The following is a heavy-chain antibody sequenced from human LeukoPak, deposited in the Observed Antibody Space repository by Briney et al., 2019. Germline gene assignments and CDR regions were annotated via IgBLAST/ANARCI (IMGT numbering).Heavy chain of an antibody. D-gene: IGHD3-22*01. Sequence: ASVKVSCKASGYTFTSYGISWVRQAPGQGLEWMGWISAYNGNTNYAQKFQGRVTITTDESTSTAYMELSSLRSEDTAVYYCARATMIVAPHPLGYWGQGTLVTVSS. CDR1: GYTFTSYG. J-gene: IGHJ4*02. V-gene: IGHV1-18*01. CDR3: ARATMIVAPHPLGY. CDR2: ISAYNGNT.